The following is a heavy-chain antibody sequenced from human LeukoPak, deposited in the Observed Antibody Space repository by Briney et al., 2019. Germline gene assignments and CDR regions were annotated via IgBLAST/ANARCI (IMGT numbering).Heavy chain of an antibody. V-gene: IGHV1-2*02. D-gene: IGHD5-18*01. CDR2: INPNSGGT. Sequence: ASVKVSCKASGYTFTGYYMHWVRQAPGQGLEWMGWINPNSGGTNYAQKFQGRVTMTRDTSISTAYLQWSSLKASDTAMYYCASKSPDTAMVRGAFDIWGQGTMVTVSS. CDR3: ASKSPDTAMVRGAFDI. CDR1: GYTFTGYY. J-gene: IGHJ3*02.